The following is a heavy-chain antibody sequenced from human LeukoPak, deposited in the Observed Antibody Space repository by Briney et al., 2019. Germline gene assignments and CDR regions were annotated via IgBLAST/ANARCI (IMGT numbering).Heavy chain of an antibody. V-gene: IGHV3-23*01. D-gene: IGHD2-2*01. CDR1: GFTFSSYA. CDR2: ISGSGAST. J-gene: IGHJ4*02. CDR3: AKAVVIVPSATPFDY. Sequence: GGSLRLSCAASGFTFSSYAMSWVRQAPGKGLEWVSAISGSGASTFYADSVKGRFTISRDNSKITLYLQMNSLRAEDTALYYCAKAVVIVPSATPFDYWGQGTLVTVSS.